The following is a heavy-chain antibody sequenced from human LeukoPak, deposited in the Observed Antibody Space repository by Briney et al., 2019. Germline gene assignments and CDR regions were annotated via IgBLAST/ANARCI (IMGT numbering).Heavy chain of an antibody. CDR2: IKQDGSEK. J-gene: IGHJ6*02. D-gene: IGHD2-8*01. CDR3: ARLGFCTSGVCRANV. V-gene: IGHV3-7*03. CDR1: GFTFNSYW. Sequence: GGSLRLSCAASGFTFNSYWMSWVRQAPGKGLEWVANIKQDGSEKYYVDSVKGRFTISRDNAKNSLYVQMNSLRAEDTAVYYCARLGFCTSGVCRANVWGRGTTVTVSS.